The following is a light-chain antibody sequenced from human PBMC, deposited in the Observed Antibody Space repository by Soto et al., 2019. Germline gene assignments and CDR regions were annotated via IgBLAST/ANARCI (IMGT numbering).Light chain of an antibody. J-gene: IGKJ4*01. CDR2: SAS. Sequence: DIQLTQSPSFLSASVGDTVTITCRASQAMSTYLAWYQQKPGKVPKLLIRSASTLQSGVPPRFGIVVSGTEFTLTISTLQPDDSGIYYCQQLNGYQLAFGGGTNVEIK. CDR1: QAMSTY. V-gene: IGKV1-9*01. CDR3: QQLNGYQLA.